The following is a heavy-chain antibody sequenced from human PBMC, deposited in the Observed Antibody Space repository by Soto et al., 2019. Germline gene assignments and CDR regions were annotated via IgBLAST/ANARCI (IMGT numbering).Heavy chain of an antibody. CDR1: GYSISSGYY. CDR3: ARDPLSGSYYHYFDY. D-gene: IGHD1-26*01. V-gene: IGHV4-38-2*02. J-gene: IGHJ4*02. Sequence: PSETLSLTCAVSGYSISSGYYWGWIRQPPGKGLEWIGSIYHSGSTYYNTSLKSRVTISVDTSKNQFSLKLSSVTAADTAVYYCARDPLSGSYYHYFDYWGQGTLVTVSS. CDR2: IYHSGST.